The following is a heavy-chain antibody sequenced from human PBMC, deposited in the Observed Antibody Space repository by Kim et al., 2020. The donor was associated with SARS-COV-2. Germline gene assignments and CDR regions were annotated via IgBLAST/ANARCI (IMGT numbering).Heavy chain of an antibody. D-gene: IGHD4-17*01. J-gene: IGHJ4*02. V-gene: IGHV3-23*01. CDR3: AKGSNRWRPYDFDS. CDR2: IDNSGGST. CDR1: GFTFSSYA. Sequence: GGSLRLSCAASGFTFSSYAMGWVRQAPGKGLDWVTAIDNSGGSTYYADSVKGRFTISRDNSKNTLYLQMNGLGAEDTAMYYCAKGSNRWRPYDFDSWGQG.